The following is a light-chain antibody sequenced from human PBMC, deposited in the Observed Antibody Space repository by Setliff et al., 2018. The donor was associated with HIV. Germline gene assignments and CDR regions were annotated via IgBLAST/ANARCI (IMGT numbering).Light chain of an antibody. CDR1: SSDVGGYNY. J-gene: IGLJ3*02. Sequence: QSALTQPASMSGSPGQSITISCTGTSSDVGGYNYVSWYQQHPGRAPKLMIYEVSNRPSGVPNRFSGSKSGTTASLTISGLQAEDEADYYCTSYTSSNTLVFGGRTKVT. CDR3: TSYTSSNTLV. V-gene: IGLV2-14*01. CDR2: EVS.